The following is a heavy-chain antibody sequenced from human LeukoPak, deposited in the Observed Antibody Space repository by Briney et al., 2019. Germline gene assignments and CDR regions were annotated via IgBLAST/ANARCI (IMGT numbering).Heavy chain of an antibody. J-gene: IGHJ5*02. CDR3: ARGRYYYDSSGYYYDNWFGP. V-gene: IGHV4-59*01. Sequence: PSETLSLTCTVAGGSISSYYWSWIRQPPGKGLEYIGFIYYSGTTKYNPSLKSRATISVDTSKNQFSLRLTSVTAADTAVYYCARGRYYYDSSGYYYDNWFGPWGQGTLVTVSS. CDR2: IYYSGTT. CDR1: GGSISSYY. D-gene: IGHD3-22*01.